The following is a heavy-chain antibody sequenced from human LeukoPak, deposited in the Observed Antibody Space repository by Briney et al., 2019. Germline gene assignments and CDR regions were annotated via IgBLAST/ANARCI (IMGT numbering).Heavy chain of an antibody. Sequence: SVKVSCKASGGTFSSYAISWVRQAPGQGLEWMGGIIPIFRTANYAQKFQGRVTITTDESTSTAYMELSSLRSEDTAVYYRARGPPTYDFWSGYPFDYWGQGTLVTVSS. CDR1: GGTFSSYA. V-gene: IGHV1-69*05. CDR2: IIPIFRTA. CDR3: ARGPPTYDFWSGYPFDY. D-gene: IGHD3-3*01. J-gene: IGHJ4*02.